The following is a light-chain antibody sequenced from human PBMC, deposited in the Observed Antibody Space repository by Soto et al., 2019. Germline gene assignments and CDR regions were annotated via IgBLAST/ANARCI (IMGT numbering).Light chain of an antibody. J-gene: IGKJ3*01. CDR2: AAS. V-gene: IGKV1-27*01. CDR1: QGMSNY. CDR3: QKYDNAPFT. Sequence: DIQMTQSPSSLSASVGDRVTITCRASQGMSNYLAWYQQKPGKVPKLLIYAASTLQSGVPSRFSGSGSGTDFTLTISGLQPEDVASYYCQKYDNAPFTFGAGTKVDIK.